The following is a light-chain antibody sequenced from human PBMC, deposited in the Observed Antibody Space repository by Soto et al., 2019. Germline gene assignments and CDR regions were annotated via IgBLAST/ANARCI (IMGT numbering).Light chain of an antibody. CDR3: HQCGFSPAT. CDR1: QSVNSGY. Sequence: EIVLTQSPDPLSLSPGEGATLSCRASQSVNSGYIAWYRQKPGQAPKLLIFGVSTRATGIPDRFRGSGSGTACTLTIPRLEPEDFAVYFCHQCGFSPATFGQGTKVDVK. J-gene: IGKJ1*01. V-gene: IGKV3-20*01. CDR2: GVS.